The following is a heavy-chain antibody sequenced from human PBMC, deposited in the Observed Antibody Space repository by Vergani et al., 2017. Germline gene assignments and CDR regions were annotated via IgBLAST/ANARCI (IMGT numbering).Heavy chain of an antibody. CDR1: VVSVSSTAFS. D-gene: IGHD3/OR15-3a*01. Sequence: QVQLQESGPGLVKPSQTLSLTCSVSVVSVSSTAFSWNWIRQPAGKGLEWIGRIYGSGNINYNPYLESRVTISRDTSKNQFSLKVPSVTAADTAVYYCAREETRTDWLDPWGQGTQVIVSS. CDR3: AREETRTDWLDP. J-gene: IGHJ5*02. CDR2: IYGSGNI. V-gene: IGHV4-61*02.